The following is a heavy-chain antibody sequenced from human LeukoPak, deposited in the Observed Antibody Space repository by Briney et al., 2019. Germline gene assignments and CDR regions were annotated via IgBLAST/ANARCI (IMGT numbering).Heavy chain of an antibody. J-gene: IGHJ5*02. CDR2: INPNSGGT. CDR1: GYTFTGYY. Sequence: ASVKVSCKASGYTFTGYYMHWVRQAPGQGLEWMGRINPNSGGTNYAQKFQGRVTMTRDTSISTAYMELSRLRTDDTAVYYCARPHTVLYNWFDPWGQGTLVTVSS. V-gene: IGHV1-2*06. CDR3: ARPHTVLYNWFDP. D-gene: IGHD4-11*01.